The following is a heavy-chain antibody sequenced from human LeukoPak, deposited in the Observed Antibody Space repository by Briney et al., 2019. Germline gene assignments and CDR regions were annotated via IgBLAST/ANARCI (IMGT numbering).Heavy chain of an antibody. V-gene: IGHV3-30*18. Sequence: PGRSLRLSCAAPGFTFSSYGMHWVRQAPGKGLEWVAVISYDGSNKYYADSVRGRFTISRDNSKNTLYLQLNSLRAEDTAVYYCAKDRYSSGWLYYFDYWGQGTLVTVSS. J-gene: IGHJ4*02. CDR2: ISYDGSNK. CDR3: AKDRYSSGWLYYFDY. D-gene: IGHD6-19*01. CDR1: GFTFSSYG.